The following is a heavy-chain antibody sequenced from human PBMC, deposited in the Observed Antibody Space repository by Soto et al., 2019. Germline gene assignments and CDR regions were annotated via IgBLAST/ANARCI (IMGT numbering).Heavy chain of an antibody. V-gene: IGHV5-51*01. J-gene: IGHJ4*02. Sequence: GESLKISCKGSGYTFTIYWIGWVRQMPGKGLEWMGMIYPADSDTRYSPSFQGQVTISADKSISTAYLQWSSLKASDTAIYYCARQEAATVARPPDYWGQGTLVTVSS. CDR3: ARQEAATVARPPDY. D-gene: IGHD2-15*01. CDR2: IYPADSDT. CDR1: GYTFTIYW.